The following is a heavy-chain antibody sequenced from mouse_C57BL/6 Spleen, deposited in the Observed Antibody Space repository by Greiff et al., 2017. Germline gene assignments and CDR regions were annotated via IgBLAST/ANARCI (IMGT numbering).Heavy chain of an antibody. CDR3: ARISWDNWYFDV. V-gene: IGHV1-82*01. CDR1: GYAFSSSW. J-gene: IGHJ1*03. Sequence: VKLMESGPELVKPGASVKISCKASGYAFSSSWMNWVKQRPGKGLEWIGRIYPGDGDTNYNGKFKGKATLTADKSSSTAYMQLSSLTSEDSAVYFCARISWDNWYFDVWGTGTTVTVSS. CDR2: IYPGDGDT. D-gene: IGHD4-1*01.